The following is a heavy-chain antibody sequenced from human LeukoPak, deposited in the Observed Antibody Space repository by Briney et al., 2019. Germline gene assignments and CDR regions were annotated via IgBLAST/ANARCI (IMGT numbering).Heavy chain of an antibody. D-gene: IGHD3-10*01. CDR2: INPSGGST. CDR1: GYTFTSYY. Sequence: ASVKVSCKASGYTFTSYYVHWVRQAPGQGLEWMGIINPSGGSTSYAQKFQGRVTMTRDTSTSTVYMELSSLRSEDTAVYYCARDSVMTPIYYYGSGSYPDVWGQGTTVTVSS. CDR3: ARDSVMTPIYYYGSGSYPDV. J-gene: IGHJ6*02. V-gene: IGHV1-46*01.